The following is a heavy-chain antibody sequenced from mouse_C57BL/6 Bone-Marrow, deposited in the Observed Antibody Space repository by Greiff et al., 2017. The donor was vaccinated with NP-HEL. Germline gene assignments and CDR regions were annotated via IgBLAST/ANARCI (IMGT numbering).Heavy chain of an antibody. CDR3: ASPHYGSSYWYFDV. Sequence: EVQLQQSGPELVKPGASVKISCKASGYSFTDYNMNWVKQSNGKSLEWIGVINPNYGTTSYNQKFKGKATLTVDQSSSTAYMQLNSLTSEDSAVYYCASPHYGSSYWYFDVWGTGTTVTVSS. D-gene: IGHD1-1*01. V-gene: IGHV1-39*01. J-gene: IGHJ1*03. CDR1: GYSFTDYN. CDR2: INPNYGTT.